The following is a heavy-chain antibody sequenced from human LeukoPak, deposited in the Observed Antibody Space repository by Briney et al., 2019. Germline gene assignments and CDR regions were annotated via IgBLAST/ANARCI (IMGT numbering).Heavy chain of an antibody. CDR1: GFTFSSYE. J-gene: IGHJ4*02. CDR2: IYSGGST. Sequence: GGSLRLSCAASGFTFSSYEMSWVRQAPGKGLEWVPVIYSGGSTYYADSVKGRFTISRDTSRSTLYLQMNSLRAEDTAVYYCARLFYGDYVGYWGQGTLVTVSS. V-gene: IGHV3-66*04. CDR3: ARLFYGDYVGY. D-gene: IGHD4-17*01.